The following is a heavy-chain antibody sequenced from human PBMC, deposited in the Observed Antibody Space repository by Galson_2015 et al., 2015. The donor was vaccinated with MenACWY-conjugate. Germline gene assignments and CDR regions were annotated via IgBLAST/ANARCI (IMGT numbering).Heavy chain of an antibody. CDR3: ARPLFQGSVKPAAFNV. CDR1: GYNFDNFW. CDR2: IFPGDSET. D-gene: IGHD3-3*02. Sequence: QSGAEVKKPGESLKISCKASGYNFDNFWIGWVRQMPGNRPEWMGVIFPGDSETRYTPAFQGRVTISVDKSVNTAYLQWDSVKASDAAIYFCARPLFQGSVKPAAFNVWGRGTMV. V-gene: IGHV5-51*01. J-gene: IGHJ3*01.